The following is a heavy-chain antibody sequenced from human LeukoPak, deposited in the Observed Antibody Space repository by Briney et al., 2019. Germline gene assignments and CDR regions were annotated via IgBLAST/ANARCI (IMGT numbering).Heavy chain of an antibody. CDR2: INPNSGGT. CDR1: GYTFTGYY. Sequence: ASVKVSCKASGYTFTGYYMHWVRQAPGQGLEWMGRINPNSGGTNYAQKFQGRVTMTRDTSISTAYMELSRLRSDDTAVYYCARGEEEGSGYCSGGSCYGFDCWGQGTLVTVSS. CDR3: ARGEEEGSGYCSGGSCYGFDC. V-gene: IGHV1-2*06. J-gene: IGHJ4*02. D-gene: IGHD2-15*01.